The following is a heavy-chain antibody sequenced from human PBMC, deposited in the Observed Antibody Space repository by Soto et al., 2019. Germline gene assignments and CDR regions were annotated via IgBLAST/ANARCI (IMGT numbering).Heavy chain of an antibody. CDR3: AREGRRDYDILTGYYHDYSLDY. CDR1: GGSVSSSSYY. Sequence: TLSLTCTVAGGSVSSSSYYWRWIRQPPGKGLEWIGYIYYSGSTYYNPSLKSRVTISVDTSKNQFSLKLSSVTAADTAVYYCAREGRRDYDILTGYYHDYSLDYWGQGTLVTVSS. CDR2: IYYSGST. D-gene: IGHD3-9*01. V-gene: IGHV4-30-4*01. J-gene: IGHJ4*02.